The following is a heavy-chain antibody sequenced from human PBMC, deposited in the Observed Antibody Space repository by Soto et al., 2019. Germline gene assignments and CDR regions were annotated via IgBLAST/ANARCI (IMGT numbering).Heavy chain of an antibody. CDR1: GGSFSGYY. D-gene: IGHD6-19*01. Sequence: PSETLSLTCAVYGGSFSGYYWSWIRQPPGKGLEWIGEINHSGSTNYNPSLKSRVTISVDTSKNQFSLKLSSVTAADTAVYYCARGFGYSSGWGRYNWFDPWGQGTLVNVSS. J-gene: IGHJ5*02. CDR2: INHSGST. CDR3: ARGFGYSSGWGRYNWFDP. V-gene: IGHV4-34*01.